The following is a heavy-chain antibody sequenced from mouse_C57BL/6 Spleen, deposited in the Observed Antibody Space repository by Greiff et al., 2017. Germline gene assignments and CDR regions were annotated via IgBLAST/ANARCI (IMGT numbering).Heavy chain of an antibody. J-gene: IGHJ2*01. CDR1: GYTFTTYP. CDR2: INPYNGGS. V-gene: IGHV1-19*01. CDR3: AREDY. Sequence: EVQLQQSGAELVKPGASVKMSCKASGYTFTTYPIEWVKQSHGKSLEWIGVINPYNGGSSYNQKFKGKATLTVDKASSTAYMELNSLTSEDSAVYYCAREDYWGQGTTLTVSS.